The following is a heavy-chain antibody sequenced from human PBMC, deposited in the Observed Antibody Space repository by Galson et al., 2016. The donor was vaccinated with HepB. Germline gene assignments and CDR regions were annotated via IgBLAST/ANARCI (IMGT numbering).Heavy chain of an antibody. D-gene: IGHD3-22*01. CDR3: ARHGTYSYGSSGFSGWFDP. Sequence: SETLSLTCTVSGGSISSTSYYWGWIRQPPGKGLEWIGSLDYSGNSYYSPSLMSRVTISVDTSKNRFSLRLSSVTAADTAVYYCARHGTYSYGSSGFSGWFDPWGQGTLVTVSS. CDR1: GGSISSTSYY. V-gene: IGHV4-39*01. CDR2: LDYSGNS. J-gene: IGHJ5*02.